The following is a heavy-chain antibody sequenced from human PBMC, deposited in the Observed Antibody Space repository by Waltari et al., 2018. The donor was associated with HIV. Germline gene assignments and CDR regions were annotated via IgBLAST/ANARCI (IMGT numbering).Heavy chain of an antibody. V-gene: IGHV4-61*02. Sequence: QVQLQESGPGLVKPTQTLSLTCTVSGGSISRGSSTWSWVRQPAGKGLECIGRIYTSGNTDYNPSRKIRVTISVDTSKNQFSLKLTSVTAADTAVYYCARARVRSGYGLYYYYGMDVWGQGTTVTVSS. J-gene: IGHJ6*02. CDR2: IYTSGNT. CDR1: GGSISRGSST. D-gene: IGHD5-12*01. CDR3: ARARVRSGYGLYYYYGMDV.